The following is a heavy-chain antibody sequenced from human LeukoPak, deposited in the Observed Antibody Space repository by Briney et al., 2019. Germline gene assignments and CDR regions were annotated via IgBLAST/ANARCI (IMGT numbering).Heavy chain of an antibody. Sequence: SETLSLTCTVSGGSTSSYYWSWIRQPAGKRLEWIGRIYTSGSTNYNPSLKSRVTMSVDTSKNQFSLKLTSVTAADTAVYYCAQVMATMGLDAFDIWGQGTMVTVSS. V-gene: IGHV4-4*07. CDR3: AQVMATMGLDAFDI. CDR2: IYTSGST. J-gene: IGHJ3*02. CDR1: GGSTSSYY. D-gene: IGHD5-24*01.